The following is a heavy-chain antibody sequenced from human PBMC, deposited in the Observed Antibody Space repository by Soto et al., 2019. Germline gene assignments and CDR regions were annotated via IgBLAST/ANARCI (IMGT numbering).Heavy chain of an antibody. CDR2: IIPIFGTA. J-gene: IGHJ3*02. D-gene: IGHD6-13*01. CDR3: AGGSSWYRAFDI. CDR1: GGTFSSYA. V-gene: IGHV1-69*13. Sequence: SVKVSCKASGGTFSSYAISWVRQAPGQGLEWMGGIIPIFGTANYAQKFQGRVTITADESTSTAYMELSSLRSEDTAVYYCAGGSSWYRAFDIWGQGTMVTVSS.